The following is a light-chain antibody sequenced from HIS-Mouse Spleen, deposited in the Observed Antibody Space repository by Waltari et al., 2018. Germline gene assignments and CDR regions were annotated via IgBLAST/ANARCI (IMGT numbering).Light chain of an antibody. CDR2: EGS. Sequence: QSALTQPASVSGSPGQSITISCTGTSSDVGSYNLVSWYQQHPGKAPKLMFYEGSKRPSGVSNRFSGSNAGNTASLTISGLQAEDEADYYCCSYAGSSTYVFGTGTKVTVL. CDR3: CSYAGSSTYV. V-gene: IGLV2-23*01. J-gene: IGLJ1*01. CDR1: SSDVGSYNL.